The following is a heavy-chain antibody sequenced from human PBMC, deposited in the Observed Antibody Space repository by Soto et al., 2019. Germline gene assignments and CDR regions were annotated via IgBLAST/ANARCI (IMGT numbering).Heavy chain of an antibody. V-gene: IGHV4-59*08. J-gene: IGHJ4*02. CDR1: GGSMNAYY. CDR3: ARRGGEYYFDS. CDR2: IYYSGST. Sequence: QVHLQESGPGLVKPSETLSLTCTVSGGSMNAYYWSWIRQPPGKGLEWIGYIYYSGSTYYSPSLKSRVTLSVDTSKNQFILRLSSVTAADTAVYYCARRGGEYYFDSWGQGTLVTVSS.